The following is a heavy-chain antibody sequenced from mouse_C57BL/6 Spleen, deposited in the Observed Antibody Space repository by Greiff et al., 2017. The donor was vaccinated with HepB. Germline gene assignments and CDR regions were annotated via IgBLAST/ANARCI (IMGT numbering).Heavy chain of an antibody. Sequence: DVQLQESGPGLVKPSQSLSLTCSVTGYSITSGYYWNWIRQFPGNKLEWMGYISYDGSNNYNPSLKNRISITRDTSKNQFFLKLNSVTTEDTATYYCAREDYGSSYNYFDYWGQGTTLTVSS. CDR2: ISYDGSN. CDR1: GYSITSGYY. D-gene: IGHD1-1*01. V-gene: IGHV3-6*01. CDR3: AREDYGSSYNYFDY. J-gene: IGHJ2*01.